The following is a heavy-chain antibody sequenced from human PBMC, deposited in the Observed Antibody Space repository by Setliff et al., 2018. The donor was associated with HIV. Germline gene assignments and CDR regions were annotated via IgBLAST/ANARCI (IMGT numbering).Heavy chain of an antibody. CDR1: GGTSSTHA. J-gene: IGHJ3*02. V-gene: IGHV1-69*10. CDR3: AGPRGDEDFDI. Sequence: SVKVSCKASGGTSSTHAMNWVRQAPGQWLEWMGQIISILEITDYAQKFQGRLTITADEPTNTIYMELSGLRSEDTAVYYCAGPRGDEDFDIWGQGTMVTVSS. D-gene: IGHD3-10*01. CDR2: IISILEIT.